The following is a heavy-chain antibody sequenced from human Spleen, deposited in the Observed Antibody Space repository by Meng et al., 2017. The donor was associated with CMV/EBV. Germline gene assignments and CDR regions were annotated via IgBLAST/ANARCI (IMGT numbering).Heavy chain of an antibody. J-gene: IGHJ1*01. CDR3: AKVDIVVVPAAILIIAEYFHH. V-gene: IGHV3-NL1*01. D-gene: IGHD2-2*02. CDR1: GFTFSSYG. Sequence: GGSLRLSCAASGFTFSSYGMHWVRQAPGKGLEWVSVIYSGDSSTYFADSVKGRFTISRDNSKNTLYLQMNSLRAEDTAVYYCAKVDIVVVPAAILIIAEYFHHWGQGTLVTVSS. CDR2: IYSGDSST.